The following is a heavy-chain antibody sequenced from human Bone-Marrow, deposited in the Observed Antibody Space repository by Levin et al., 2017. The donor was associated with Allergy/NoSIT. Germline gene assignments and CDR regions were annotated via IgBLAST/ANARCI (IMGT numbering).Heavy chain of an antibody. V-gene: IGHV4-38-2*02. CDR3: ARQEYFYDASGYTLDH. D-gene: IGHD3-22*01. Sequence: SCSVTGYSISTDHYWGWIRQPPGKGLEWIGSVYHRGGPNYNPSLRSRATISVDTSKNQFSLKLTSLTAADTAVYYCARQEYFYDASGYTLDHWGQGALVTVSS. CDR1: GYSISTDHY. J-gene: IGHJ4*02. CDR2: VYHRGGP.